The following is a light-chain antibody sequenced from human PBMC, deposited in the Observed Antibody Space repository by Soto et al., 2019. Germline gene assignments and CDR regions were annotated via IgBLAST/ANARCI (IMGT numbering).Light chain of an antibody. V-gene: IGLV2-8*01. CDR1: SSDVGAYNY. CDR2: EVS. J-gene: IGLJ1*01. Sequence: QSLLTQPPSPSASPGQPVTISCTGTSSDVGAYNYVSWYQQLPGKAPKLIIYEVSKRPSGVPDRFSGSKSGNTASLTVSGLQAEDEADYYCTSYAGTYSFFYVFGTGTKVTVL. CDR3: TSYAGTYSFFYV.